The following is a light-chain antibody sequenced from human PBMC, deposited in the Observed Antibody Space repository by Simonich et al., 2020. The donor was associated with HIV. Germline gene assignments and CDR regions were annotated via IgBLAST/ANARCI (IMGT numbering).Light chain of an antibody. Sequence: DIVMTQSPASLAVSLGERATINCKSSQSVLYNSNNKNYLAWYQQKPGQPPNLLIYWASTREAGVPDRFSASGSGTDFTLTISSLQAEDVAVYYCQQYYTTPPTFGQGTKVEIK. CDR1: QSVLYNSNNKNY. CDR2: WAS. J-gene: IGKJ1*01. CDR3: QQYYTTPPT. V-gene: IGKV4-1*01.